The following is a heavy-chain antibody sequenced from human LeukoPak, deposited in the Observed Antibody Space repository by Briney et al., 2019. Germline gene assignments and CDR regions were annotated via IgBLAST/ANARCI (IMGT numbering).Heavy chain of an antibody. CDR2: INPNSGGT. J-gene: IGHJ4*02. D-gene: IGHD6-25*01. CDR1: GYTFTGYF. V-gene: IGHV1-2*02. Sequence: GASVKVSCKASGYTFTGYFMHWVRQAPGQGLEWMGWINPNSGGTSYLQNFQGRVTMTRDTSISTAYMDLSRLRSDNTAVYYCARGRPGDYFDYWGQGTPVTVSS. CDR3: ARGRPGDYFDY.